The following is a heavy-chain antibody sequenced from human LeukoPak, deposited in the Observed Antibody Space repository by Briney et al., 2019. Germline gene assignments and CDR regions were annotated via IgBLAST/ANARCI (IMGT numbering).Heavy chain of an antibody. J-gene: IGHJ3*02. Sequence: SGPTLVNPTQTLTLTCTFSGFSLSTSGVGVGWIRQLPGKALEWLALIYWNDDKRYSPSLKSRLTITKDTSKNQVVLTMTNMDPVDTATYYCAHRREYGGDRAFDIWGQGTMVTVSS. CDR2: IYWNDDK. CDR1: GFSLSTSGVG. V-gene: IGHV2-5*01. CDR3: AHRREYGGDRAFDI. D-gene: IGHD2-21*02.